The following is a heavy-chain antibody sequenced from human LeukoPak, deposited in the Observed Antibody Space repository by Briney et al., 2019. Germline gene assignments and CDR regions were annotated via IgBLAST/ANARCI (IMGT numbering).Heavy chain of an antibody. CDR2: ISTTGDRT. D-gene: IGHD2-21*02. CDR1: AFTFTNYD. Sequence: GGSLRLSCAASAFTFTNYDMSWVRQAPGEGLEWVSSISTTGDRTYYADSVKGRFTISRDNAKNTLYLQMNSLRAEDTAVYYCARDHLAYCGGDCYSSAFDIWGQGTMVTVSS. CDR3: ARDHLAYCGGDCYSSAFDI. V-gene: IGHV3-23*01. J-gene: IGHJ3*02.